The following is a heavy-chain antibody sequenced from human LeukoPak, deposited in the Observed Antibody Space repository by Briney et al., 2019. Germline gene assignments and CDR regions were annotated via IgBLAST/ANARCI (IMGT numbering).Heavy chain of an antibody. D-gene: IGHD1-26*01. CDR1: GFIFSYFD. CDR2: IGQSGSPV. J-gene: IGHJ1*01. CDR3: ARIGSTGTYNRDFQY. Sequence: GGSLRLSCVGSGFIFSYFDMNWVRQTAGRGLEWLSYIGQSGSPVFYADSVQGRFSLSRDNAKKSLFLQMNGLRVEDTGIYYWARIGSTGTYNRDFQYWGPGTLVVVSS. V-gene: IGHV3-48*03.